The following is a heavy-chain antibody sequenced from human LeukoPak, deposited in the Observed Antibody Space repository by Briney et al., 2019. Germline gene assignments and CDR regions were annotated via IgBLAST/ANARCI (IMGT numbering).Heavy chain of an antibody. V-gene: IGHV3-21*01. CDR1: GFTFSSYS. J-gene: IGHJ1*01. CDR2: ISSSSSYI. CDR3: ARPLPDCSGGSCYRGYFQH. Sequence: GGSLRLSCAASGFTFSSYSMNWVRQAPGKGLEWVSSISSSSSYIYYADSVKGRFTISRDNAKNSLYLQMNSLRAEDTAVYYCARPLPDCSGGSCYRGYFQHWGQGTLVTVSS. D-gene: IGHD2-15*01.